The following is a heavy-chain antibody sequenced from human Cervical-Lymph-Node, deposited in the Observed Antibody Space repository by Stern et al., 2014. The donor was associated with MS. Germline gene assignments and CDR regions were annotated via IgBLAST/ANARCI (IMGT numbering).Heavy chain of an antibody. CDR1: GFSFSVET. J-gene: IGHJ4*02. Sequence: EVQLVESGGGLVKPGGSLRLSCAASGFSFSVETMNWVRQSPGKGLEWGSSISSSSSFIHYADSVKGRFTISRDNVNNSLFLQMSSLTVEDTAVYYCASAAPRGYWGQGTLVAVSS. D-gene: IGHD1-26*01. CDR2: ISSSSSFI. CDR3: ASAAPRGY. V-gene: IGHV3-21*01.